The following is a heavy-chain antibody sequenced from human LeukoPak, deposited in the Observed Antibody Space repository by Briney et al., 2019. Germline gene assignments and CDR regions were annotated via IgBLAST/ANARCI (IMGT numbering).Heavy chain of an antibody. CDR2: IKQDGSAK. D-gene: IGHD6-19*01. J-gene: IGHJ4*02. CDR1: GFTFSSYW. V-gene: IGHV3-7*01. CDR3: ARDWRYGWDY. Sequence: GGSLRLSCAASGFTFSSYWMHWVRQAPGKGLEWVANIKQDGSAKYYVDSVKGRFTISRDNAKNSLYLQMNSLRVEDTAVYFCARDWRYGWDYWGQGTLVTVSS.